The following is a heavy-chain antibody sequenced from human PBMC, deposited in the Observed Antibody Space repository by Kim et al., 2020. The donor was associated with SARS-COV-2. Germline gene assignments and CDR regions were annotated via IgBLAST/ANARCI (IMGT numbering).Heavy chain of an antibody. CDR3: AKGPMAMIVVVITEIDY. CDR2: ISGSGGST. J-gene: IGHJ4*02. Sequence: GGSLRLSCAASGFTFSSYAMSWVRQAPGKGLEWVSAISGSGGSTCYADSVKGRFTISRDNSKNTLYLQMNSLRAEDTAVYYCAKGPMAMIVVVITEIDYWGQGTLVTVSS. D-gene: IGHD3-22*01. V-gene: IGHV3-23*01. CDR1: GFTFSSYA.